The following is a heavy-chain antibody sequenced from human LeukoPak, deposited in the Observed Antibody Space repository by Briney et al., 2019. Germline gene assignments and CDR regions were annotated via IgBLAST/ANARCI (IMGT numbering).Heavy chain of an antibody. CDR3: ARKYCSGGSCFGRKHFDY. J-gene: IGHJ4*02. V-gene: IGHV4-34*01. CDR2: INHSGST. CDR1: GGSLSAYY. Sequence: PSETLSLTCAVYGGSLSAYYWTWIRQPPGKGLEWIGEINHSGSTNYNPSLKSRVTISVDTSKNQFSLKLSSVTAADTAVYYCARKYCSGGSCFGRKHFDYWGQGTLVTVSS. D-gene: IGHD2-15*01.